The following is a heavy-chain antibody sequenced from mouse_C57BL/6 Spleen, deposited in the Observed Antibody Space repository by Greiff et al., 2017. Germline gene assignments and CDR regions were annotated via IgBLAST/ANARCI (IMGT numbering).Heavy chain of an antibody. D-gene: IGHD4-1*01. CDR3: ARGDWVYYYAMDY. J-gene: IGHJ4*01. CDR1: GYTFTSYW. V-gene: IGHV1-61*01. Sequence: VQLQQPGAELVRPGSSVKLSCKASGYTFTSYWMDWVKQRPGQGLEWIGNIYPSDSGTHYNQKFKDKATLTVDKSSSTAYMQLSSLTSEDSAVYYCARGDWVYYYAMDYWGQGTSVTVSS. CDR2: IYPSDSGT.